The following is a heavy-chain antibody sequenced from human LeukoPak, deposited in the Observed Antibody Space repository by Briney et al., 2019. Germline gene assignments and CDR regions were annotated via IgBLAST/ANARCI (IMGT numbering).Heavy chain of an antibody. CDR1: GFTFSDYY. V-gene: IGHV3-11*04. Sequence: GGSLRLSCAASGFTFSDYYMSWIRQAPGKGLEWVSYISSSGSTIYYADSVKGRFTISRDNAKNTLYLQMNSLRAEDTAVYYCARRSAAKDAFDIWGQGTKVTVSS. J-gene: IGHJ3*02. CDR3: ARRSAAKDAFDI. CDR2: ISSSGSTI. D-gene: IGHD6-25*01.